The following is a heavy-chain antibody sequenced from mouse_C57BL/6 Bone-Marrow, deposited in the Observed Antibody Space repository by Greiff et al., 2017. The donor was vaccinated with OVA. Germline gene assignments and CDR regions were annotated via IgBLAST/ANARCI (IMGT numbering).Heavy chain of an antibody. J-gene: IGHJ2*01. CDR3: ARSLYYSNYY. V-gene: IGHV1-61*01. D-gene: IGHD2-5*01. CDR2: IYPSDSET. CDR1: GYTFTSYW. Sequence: QVQLQQPGAELVRPGSSVKLSCKASGYTFTSYWMDWVKQRPGQGLEWIGNIYPSDSETHYNQKFKDKATLTVDKSSSTAYMQLSSLTSEDSAVYYCARSLYYSNYYWGQGTTLTVSS.